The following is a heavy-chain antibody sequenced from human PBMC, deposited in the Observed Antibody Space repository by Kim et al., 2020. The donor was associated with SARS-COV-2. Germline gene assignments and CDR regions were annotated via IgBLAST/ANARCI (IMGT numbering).Heavy chain of an antibody. Sequence: GGSLRLSCAASGFTFSSYSMNWVRQAPGKGLEWVSSISSSSSYIYYADSVKGRITISRDNAKNSLYLQMNSLRAEDTAVYYCARDEGITGTTSSYWGQGTLVNVSS. D-gene: IGHD1-7*01. V-gene: IGHV3-21*01. CDR1: GFTFSSYS. CDR2: ISSSSSYI. CDR3: ARDEGITGTTSSY. J-gene: IGHJ4*02.